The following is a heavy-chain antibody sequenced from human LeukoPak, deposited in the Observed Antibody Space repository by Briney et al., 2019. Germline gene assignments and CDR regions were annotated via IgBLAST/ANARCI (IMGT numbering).Heavy chain of an antibody. CDR1: GGSISSSSYY. D-gene: IGHD6-13*01. V-gene: IGHV4-39*01. J-gene: IGHJ4*02. CDR3: ASLKRSWYLHSSSQTIDY. CDR2: IYYSGST. Sequence: SETLSLTCTVSGGSISSSSYYWGWIRQPPRKGLEWIGSIYYSGSTYYNPSLKSRVTISVDTSKNQFSLKLSSVTAADTAVYYCASLKRSWYLHSSSQTIDYWGQGTLVTVSS.